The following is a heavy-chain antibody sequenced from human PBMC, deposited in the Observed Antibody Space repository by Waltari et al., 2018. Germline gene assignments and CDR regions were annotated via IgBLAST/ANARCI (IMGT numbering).Heavy chain of an antibody. CDR3: ARYGEVPPNYFFDF. V-gene: IGHV4-34*01. D-gene: IGHD2-21*01. CDR2: IHLDGST. J-gene: IGHJ4*01. Sequence: QVQLHQWGAGLLKPSETLSLTCAVPGESFSGYFWSWIRQLPGKGLEWLGAIHLDGSTNYKPSLKSRLSRSVDTTKKHFSLRLTSVTASDTGMYFCARYGEVPPNYFFDFWGQGIRVTVSS. CDR1: GESFSGYF.